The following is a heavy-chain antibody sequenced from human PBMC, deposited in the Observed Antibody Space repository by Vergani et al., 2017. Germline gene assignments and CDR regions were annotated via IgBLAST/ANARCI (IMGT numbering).Heavy chain of an antibody. Sequence: EVQLLESGGGLVQPGGSLRLSCAASGFTFSSYAMSWVRQAPGKGLEWVSAISGSGGSTYYADSVKGRFTISRENSKSTLYLQMNSLRAEDTAVYYCAKAQRQVGVARASDYWGQGTLVTVSS. CDR2: ISGSGGST. CDR1: GFTFSSYA. D-gene: IGHD3-3*01. J-gene: IGHJ4*02. V-gene: IGHV3-23*01. CDR3: AKAQRQVGVARASDY.